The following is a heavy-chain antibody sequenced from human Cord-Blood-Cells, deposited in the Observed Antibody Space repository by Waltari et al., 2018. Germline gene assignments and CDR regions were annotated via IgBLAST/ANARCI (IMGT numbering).Heavy chain of an antibody. CDR3: ARADYYGSGSYYAFDI. V-gene: IGHV1-8*01. Sequence: QVQLVQSGAEVKKPGASVKVSCKASGYTFTSYDINWVRQATGQGLEWMGWMNPNSGNTGYAQKFQGRVTMTRNTSISTAYMELSRLRSEDTAVYYCARADYYGSGSYYAFDIWGQGTMVTVSS. J-gene: IGHJ3*02. CDR1: GYTFTSYD. D-gene: IGHD3-10*01. CDR2: MNPNSGNT.